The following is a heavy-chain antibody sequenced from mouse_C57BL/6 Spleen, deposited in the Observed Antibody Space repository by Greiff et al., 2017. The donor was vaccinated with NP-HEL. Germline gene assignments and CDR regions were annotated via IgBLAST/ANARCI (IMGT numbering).Heavy chain of an antibody. CDR3: AREVDGDY. CDR1: GYTFTDYY. J-gene: IGHJ2*01. D-gene: IGHD2-3*01. CDR2: INPNNGGT. Sequence: VQLQQSGPELVKPGASVKISCKASGYTFTDYYMNWVKQSHGKSLEWIGDINPNNGGTSYNQKFKGKATLTVDKSSSTAYMELRSLTSEDSAVYYCAREVDGDYWGQGTTLTVSS. V-gene: IGHV1-26*01.